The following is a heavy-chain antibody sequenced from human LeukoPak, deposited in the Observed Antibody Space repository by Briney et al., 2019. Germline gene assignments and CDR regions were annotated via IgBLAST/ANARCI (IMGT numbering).Heavy chain of an antibody. Sequence: PSETLSLTCAVYGGSLSGYYWSWIRQPPGKGLEWIGEINHSGNTNYNPSLKSRVTMSVDTSKNHFYLKLSSATAADTAVYYCARQGSGSSYYYYTFPYWGQGTLVTVSS. CDR3: ARQGSGSSYYYYTFPY. CDR2: INHSGNT. J-gene: IGHJ4*02. V-gene: IGHV4-34*01. CDR1: GGSLSGYY. D-gene: IGHD1-26*01.